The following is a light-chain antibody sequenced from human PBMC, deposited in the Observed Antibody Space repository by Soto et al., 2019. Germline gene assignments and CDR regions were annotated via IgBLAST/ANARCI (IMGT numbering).Light chain of an antibody. CDR3: AAWDASLNGVV. Sequence: QSVLTQPPSASGTPGLRGTCSCSGSSSNIGSNPVSWYQLLPGTAPKLLIYDNERPSGVPDRFSGSKSGTSASLAISGLQSEDEADYYCAAWDASLNGVVFGGGTKVPVL. V-gene: IGLV1-44*01. CDR1: SSNIGSNP. J-gene: IGLJ2*01. CDR2: DN.